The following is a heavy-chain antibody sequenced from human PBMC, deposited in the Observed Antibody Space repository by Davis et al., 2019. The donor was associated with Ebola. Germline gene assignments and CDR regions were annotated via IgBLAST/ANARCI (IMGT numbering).Heavy chain of an antibody. J-gene: IGHJ4*02. Sequence: GGSLRLSCAAAGFTLSDYYMAWIRQSPGKGLEWLSDISSSGFATYYADSVKGRFTISRDNKNSLYLQMNSLRVEDTAVYYCARSPVADYWGQGTLVTVSS. CDR3: ARSPVADY. V-gene: IGHV3-11*01. D-gene: IGHD6-19*01. CDR2: ISSSGFAT. CDR1: GFTLSDYY.